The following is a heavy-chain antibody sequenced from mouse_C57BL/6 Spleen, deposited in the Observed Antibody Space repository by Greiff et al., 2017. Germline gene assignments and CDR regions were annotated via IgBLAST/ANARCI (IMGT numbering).Heavy chain of an antibody. V-gene: IGHV7-4*01. CDR1: GFTFTDYY. Sequence: EVQLVESGGGLVQPGASLRLSCAASGFTFTDYYMSWVRQPPGKAPEWLALIRNKANGYTTEYTASVKGRFTISRDNSQNILYLQMNTLRAKDSATYYCVKADYYYGSSPFAYWGQGTLVTVSA. CDR2: IRNKANGYTT. J-gene: IGHJ3*01. D-gene: IGHD1-1*01. CDR3: VKADYYYGSSPFAY.